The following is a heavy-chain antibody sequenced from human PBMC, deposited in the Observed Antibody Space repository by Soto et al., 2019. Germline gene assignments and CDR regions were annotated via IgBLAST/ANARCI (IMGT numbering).Heavy chain of an antibody. D-gene: IGHD6-19*01. CDR2: ISGSGGST. V-gene: IGHV3-23*01. CDR1: GFTFSSYG. Sequence: EVQQLESGGGLVQPWGSLRLSCAASGFTFSSYGMSWVRQAPGTGLEWVSAISGSGGSTYTADSVKGRFTISRDNSKNTLYLQLNSLRAEDTSVYDWAKNEGYSSGWYLDWGQGTLVTVSS. CDR3: AKNEGYSSGWYLD. J-gene: IGHJ4*02.